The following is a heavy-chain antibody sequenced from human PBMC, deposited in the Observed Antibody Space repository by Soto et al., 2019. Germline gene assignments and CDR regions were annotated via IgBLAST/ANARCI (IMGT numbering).Heavy chain of an antibody. CDR3: AHSPIVVPAAILPFYGMDV. CDR2: IYWDDDK. V-gene: IGHV2-5*02. J-gene: IGHJ6*02. Sequence: QITLKESGPTLVKPTQTLTLTCTFSGFSLSTSGVGVGWIRQPPGKALEWLALIYWDDDKRYSPSLKSRLTITKDTSKHQVVLTITTMDPVDTATYYCAHSPIVVPAAILPFYGMDVWGQGTTVTVSS. CDR1: GFSLSTSGVG. D-gene: IGHD2-2*01.